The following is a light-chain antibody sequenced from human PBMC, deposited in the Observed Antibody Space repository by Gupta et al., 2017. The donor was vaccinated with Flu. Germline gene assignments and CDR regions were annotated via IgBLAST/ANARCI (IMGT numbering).Light chain of an antibody. CDR2: AAS. CDR1: QGISSY. CDR3: QQLNNYPRGT. J-gene: IGKJ1*01. V-gene: IGKV1-9*01. Sequence: DIQLTQSPSFLSASVGDRVTITCRASQGISSYLAWYQQKPGKAPKLLIYAASTVQSGVPSRFSGSGYGTEFTLTISSRQPEEFAAYYCQQLNNYPRGTFGQGTKVEIK.